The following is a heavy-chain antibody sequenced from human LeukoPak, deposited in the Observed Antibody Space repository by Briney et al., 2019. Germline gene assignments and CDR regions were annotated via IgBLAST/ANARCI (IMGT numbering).Heavy chain of an antibody. V-gene: IGHV1-2*02. Sequence: ASVKVSCKASGYTFTDYYVHWVRQAPGQGLEWMGWINPNGGGTTYAQRSQGRVSMTRDTSITTVYMEVSSLRSDDTAVYYCAREALGSYYTNFDYWGQGTLVTVSS. CDR2: INPNGGGT. CDR3: AREALGSYYTNFDY. CDR1: GYTFTDYY. D-gene: IGHD1-26*01. J-gene: IGHJ4*02.